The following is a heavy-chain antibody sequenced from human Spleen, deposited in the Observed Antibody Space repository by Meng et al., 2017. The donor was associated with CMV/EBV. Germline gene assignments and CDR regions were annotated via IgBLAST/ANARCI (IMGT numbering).Heavy chain of an antibody. J-gene: IGHJ4*02. CDR3: AKEVVPAAMGYYFDQ. D-gene: IGHD2-2*01. V-gene: IGHV3-23*01. Sequence: GGSLRLSCAASGFTVNNNCMSWVRQAPGKGLEWVSAISGSGGNKQYADSVKGRVTISRDIPKNTLFLQMNSLRAEDTAVYYCAKEVVPAAMGYYFDQWGQGTLVTVSS. CDR1: GFTVNNNC. CDR2: ISGSGGNK.